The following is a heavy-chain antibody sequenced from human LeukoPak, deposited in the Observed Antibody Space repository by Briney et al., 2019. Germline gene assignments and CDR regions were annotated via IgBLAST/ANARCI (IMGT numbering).Heavy chain of an antibody. CDR3: AKEGGDRYYYDSSGYFAY. CDR1: GFTFDDYA. CDR2: ISWNSGSI. Sequence: GGSLRLSCAASGFTFDDYAMHWVRQAPGKGPEWVSGISWNSGSIGYADSVKGRFTISRDNAKNSLYPQMNSLRAEDTALYYCAKEGGDRYYYDSSGYFAYWGQGTLVTVSS. D-gene: IGHD3-22*01. V-gene: IGHV3-9*01. J-gene: IGHJ4*02.